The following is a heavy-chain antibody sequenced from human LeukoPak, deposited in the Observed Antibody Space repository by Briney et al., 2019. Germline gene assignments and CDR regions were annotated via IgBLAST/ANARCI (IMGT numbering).Heavy chain of an antibody. CDR3: ARLANGDRNFDY. CDR2: IIPKSGVT. CDR1: GYTFTGYY. Sequence: ASVKVSCKASGYTFTGYYMHWVRQAPGQGLQWMGWIIPKSGVTNYAQKFQGRVTMTRDTSISTAYMELNSLRSDDTAVYYCARLANGDRNFDYWGQGTLVTVSS. V-gene: IGHV1-2*02. D-gene: IGHD4-17*01. J-gene: IGHJ4*02.